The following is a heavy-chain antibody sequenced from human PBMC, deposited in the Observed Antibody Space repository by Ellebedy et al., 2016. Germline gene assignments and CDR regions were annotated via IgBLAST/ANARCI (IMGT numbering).Heavy chain of an antibody. D-gene: IGHD3/OR15-3a*01. CDR2: SFYSGTT. V-gene: IGHV4-30-4*01. CDR3: ARMGMDWYGEQTFYFYAVDV. Sequence: SETLSLXCTVSGRSLRGGTHYWTWIRQSSGKGLEWLGCSFYSGTTHYHPSLKGRVSMSVDTSRNQFSLRLRSVSAADTAVYYCARMGMDWYGEQTFYFYAVDVWGQGTTVAVSS. J-gene: IGHJ6*02. CDR1: GRSLRGGTHY.